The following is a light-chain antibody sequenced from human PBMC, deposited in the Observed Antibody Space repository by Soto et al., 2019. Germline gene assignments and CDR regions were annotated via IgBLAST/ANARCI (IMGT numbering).Light chain of an antibody. CDR1: QSVSSN. CDR2: GAS. CDR3: QQSDYWPWT. V-gene: IGKV3-15*01. Sequence: ELVMNQSPATLSVNTGERATLYCRASQSVSSNLAWYQQKPGQVPRLLIYGASTRATGIPARFSGSGSGTEFTLTISSLQSEDFALYYCQQSDYWPWTFGQGTKVAI. J-gene: IGKJ1*01.